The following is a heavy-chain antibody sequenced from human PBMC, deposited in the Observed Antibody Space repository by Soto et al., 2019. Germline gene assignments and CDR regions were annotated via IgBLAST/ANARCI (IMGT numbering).Heavy chain of an antibody. D-gene: IGHD3-22*01. CDR2: IGTAGDT. CDR3: ARAPPSYYYDSSGALDY. V-gene: IGHV3-13*01. J-gene: IGHJ4*02. Sequence: GGSLRLSCAASGFTFSSYDMHWVRQATGKGLEWVSAIGTAGDTYYPGSVKGRFTISRENAKNSLYLQMNSLRAGDTAVYYCARAPPSYYYDSSGALDYWGQGTLVTVSS. CDR1: GFTFSSYD.